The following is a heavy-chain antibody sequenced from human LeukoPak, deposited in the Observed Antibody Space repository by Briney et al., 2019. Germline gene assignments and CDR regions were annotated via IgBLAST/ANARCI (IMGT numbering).Heavy chain of an antibody. D-gene: IGHD3-10*01. V-gene: IGHV3-30-3*01. CDR2: ISYDGSNE. CDR3: AREGHNLWFGTGFDF. J-gene: IGHJ4*02. Sequence: GGSLRLSCAASGFTFSNYAMHWVRQAPGKGLEWVAVISYDGSNEYYVDSVKGRFTISRVNSKNTVYLQMNSLRPEDTAVYYCAREGHNLWFGTGFDFWGQGTLVTVSS. CDR1: GFTFSNYA.